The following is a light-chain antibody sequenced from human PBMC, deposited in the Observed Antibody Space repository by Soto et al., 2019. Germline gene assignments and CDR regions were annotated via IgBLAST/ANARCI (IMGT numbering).Light chain of an antibody. J-gene: IGLJ1*01. CDR3: CSYAGTYAYV. CDR2: DVS. V-gene: IGLV2-11*01. CDR1: SSDVGRYNY. Sequence: QSVLTQHPSVSGSPGQSVTISCTGTSSDVGRYNYVSWYQHHPGKAPKLMIYDVSKRPSGVPDRFSGSKSGNTASLTISGLRSEDEADYYCCSYAGTYAYVFGPGTKVTVL.